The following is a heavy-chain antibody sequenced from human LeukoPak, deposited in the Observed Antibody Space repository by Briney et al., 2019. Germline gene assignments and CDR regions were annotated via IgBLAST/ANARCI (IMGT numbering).Heavy chain of an antibody. CDR3: ARGGGYSYGPTPAGMDV. CDR2: FNPNSGGT. CDR1: GYTFTGYY. Sequence: ASVKVSCKASGYTFTGYYMHWVRQAPGQGLEWMGRFNPNSGGTNYAQKFQGRVTMTRDTSISTAYMELSRLRSDDTAVYYCARGGGYSYGPTPAGMDVWGQGTTVTVSS. D-gene: IGHD5-18*01. V-gene: IGHV1-2*06. J-gene: IGHJ6*02.